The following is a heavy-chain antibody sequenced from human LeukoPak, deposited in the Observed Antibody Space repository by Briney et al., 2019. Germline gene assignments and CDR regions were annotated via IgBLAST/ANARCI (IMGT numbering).Heavy chain of an antibody. Sequence: PGGSLRLSCAASGFTFSSYGMHWVRQAPGKGLEWVAVISYDGSNKYYADSVKGRFTISRDSSKNTLYLQMNSLRAEDTAVYYCANLGPLDYWGQGTLVTVSS. CDR3: ANLGPLDY. J-gene: IGHJ4*02. CDR2: ISYDGSNK. V-gene: IGHV3-30*18. CDR1: GFTFSSYG.